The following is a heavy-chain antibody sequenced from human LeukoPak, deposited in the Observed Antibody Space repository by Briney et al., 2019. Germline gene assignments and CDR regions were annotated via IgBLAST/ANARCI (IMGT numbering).Heavy chain of an antibody. CDR2: IIPIFGTA. D-gene: IGHD2-2*01. V-gene: IGHV1-69*01. CDR3: ARSVVPAANYYYYMDG. CDR1: GGTFSSYA. J-gene: IGHJ6*03. Sequence: SVKVSCKASGGTFSSYAISWVRQAPGQGLEWMGGIIPIFGTANYAQKFQGRVTITADESTSTAYMELSSLRSEDTAVYYCARSVVPAANYYYYMDGWGKGTTVTVSS.